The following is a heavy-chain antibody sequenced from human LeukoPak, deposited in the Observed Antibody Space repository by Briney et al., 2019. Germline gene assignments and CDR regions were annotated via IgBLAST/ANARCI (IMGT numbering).Heavy chain of an antibody. Sequence: GGSLRLSCAASGFSFSGYGLHWVRQAPGKGLEWVALISYDGSQKNFADSVKGRFTTSRDNSKFTMYLEMNSLRAEDTAVYFCASDKVGWGIHDFWGQGTLVTVSS. V-gene: IGHV3-30*03. CDR3: ASDKVGWGIHDF. D-gene: IGHD3-16*01. J-gene: IGHJ4*02. CDR2: ISYDGSQK. CDR1: GFSFSGYG.